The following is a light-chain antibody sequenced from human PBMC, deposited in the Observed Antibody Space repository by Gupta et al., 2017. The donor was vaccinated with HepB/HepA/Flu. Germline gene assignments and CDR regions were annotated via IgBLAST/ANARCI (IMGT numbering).Light chain of an antibody. CDR3: TSYTRRNTLV. CDR2: DVT. V-gene: IGLV2-14*03. CDR1: SSDVADDAY. J-gene: IGLJ1*01. Sequence: QSALTQSASVSGSPGQSITISCTVTSSDVADDAYFSWYRQHPAKAPDLIIYDVTNLPSWASTRFSCSKPAETASLTISGRQADDDAHYYCTSYTRRNTLVFGTGTKVTVL.